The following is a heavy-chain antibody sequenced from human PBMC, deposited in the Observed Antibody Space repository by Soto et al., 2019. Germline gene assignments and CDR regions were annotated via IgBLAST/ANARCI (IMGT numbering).Heavy chain of an antibody. V-gene: IGHV3-48*03. CDR1: GFTFSSYE. Sequence: GGSLRLSCAASGFTFSSYEMNWVRQAPGKGLEWVSYISSSGSTIYYADSVKGRFTISRDNAKNSLYLQMNSLTAEDAAMYYCAKGDYADFLWFGAWGPGTQVTVSS. J-gene: IGHJ5*02. CDR3: AKGDYADFLWFGA. D-gene: IGHD3-16*01. CDR2: ISSSGSTI.